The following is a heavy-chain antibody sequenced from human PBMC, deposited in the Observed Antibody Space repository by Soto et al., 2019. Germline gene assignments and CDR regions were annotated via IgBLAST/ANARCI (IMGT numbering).Heavy chain of an antibody. CDR3: ARGILAAAAYYFDY. CDR1: GASIGTYY. D-gene: IGHD6-13*01. CDR2: VYYNGNT. Sequence: PSETLSLTCAVSGASIGTYYWSWIRQPPGKGLEWIGYVYYNGNTNYNPSLMSRVTISVDTSKNQFSLNLTSVTAADTAVYYCARGILAAAAYYFDYWGQGTLVTVSS. J-gene: IGHJ4*02. V-gene: IGHV4-59*01.